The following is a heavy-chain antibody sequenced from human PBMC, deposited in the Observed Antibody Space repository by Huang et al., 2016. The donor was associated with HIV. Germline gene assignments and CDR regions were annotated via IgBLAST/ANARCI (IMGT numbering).Heavy chain of an antibody. CDR1: GGSISSHY. CDR2: VYYSGST. V-gene: IGHV4-59*11. D-gene: IGHD6-13*01. CDR3: ARGAGLGSSWSLFDY. J-gene: IGHJ4*02. Sequence: QVQLQESGPGMVKPSETLSLTCTGSGGSISSHYWRWIRQPPGKGLEWIGGVYYSGSTNCNPSLKSRVPTPPATSTNQVSLKLTSVTAADTAVYYCARGAGLGSSWSLFDYWGQGALVTVSS.